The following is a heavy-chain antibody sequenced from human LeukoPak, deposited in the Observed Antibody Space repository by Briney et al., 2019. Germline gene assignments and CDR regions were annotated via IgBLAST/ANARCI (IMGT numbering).Heavy chain of an antibody. D-gene: IGHD3-22*01. J-gene: IGHJ4*02. V-gene: IGHV3-23*01. CDR3: AKSVDDSSGLPPPPFDY. CDR1: VFTFSSYA. Sequence: GGSLRLSCAASVFTFSSYAMSWVRQAPGKGLEWVSAISGSGGSTYYADSVKGRFTISRDNSKNTLYLQMNSLRAEDTAVYYCAKSVDDSSGLPPPPFDYWGQGTLVTVSS. CDR2: ISGSGGST.